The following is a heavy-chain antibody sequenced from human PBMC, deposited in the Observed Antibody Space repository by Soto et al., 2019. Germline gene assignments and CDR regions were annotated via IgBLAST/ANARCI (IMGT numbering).Heavy chain of an antibody. CDR3: ARHCSGGSCYSPYYYGMDV. D-gene: IGHD2-15*01. Sequence: ASVQISCKASGYTFTSYDINWVRQATGQGLEWMGWMNPNSGNTGYAQKFQGRVTMTRNTSISTAYMELSSLRSEDTAVYYCARHCSGGSCYSPYYYGMDVWGQGTTVTVSS. CDR1: GYTFTSYD. J-gene: IGHJ6*02. CDR2: MNPNSGNT. V-gene: IGHV1-8*01.